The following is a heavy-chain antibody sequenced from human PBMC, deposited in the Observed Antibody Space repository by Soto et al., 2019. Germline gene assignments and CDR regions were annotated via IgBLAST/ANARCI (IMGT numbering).Heavy chain of an antibody. J-gene: IGHJ4*02. Sequence: QVQLVESGGSVVQPGTSLRLSCAASGFTFTVYGMHWVRQAPGKGLEWVALIWHDGTNEYYADSVKGRFTISRDNSKNTVFLQIGSLRAEDTAVYYCARDLVGGLVTFDYWGQGTLVTVSS. CDR1: GFTFTVYG. CDR2: IWHDGTNE. CDR3: ARDLVGGLVTFDY. V-gene: IGHV3-33*01. D-gene: IGHD3-9*01.